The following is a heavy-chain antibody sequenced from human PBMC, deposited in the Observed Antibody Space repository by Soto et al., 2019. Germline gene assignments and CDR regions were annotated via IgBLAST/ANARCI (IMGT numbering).Heavy chain of an antibody. CDR3: AKHSGCYVKEDDY. D-gene: IGHD6-19*01. CDR2: ISGSGGST. V-gene: IGHV3-23*01. CDR1: GFTFSSYA. Sequence: GGSLRLSCAASGFTFSSYAMSWVRQAPGKGLEWVSAISGSGGSTYYADSVKGRFTISRDNSKNTLYLQMNSLRAEDTTVYYCAKHSGCYVKEDDYWGQGTLVTVSA. J-gene: IGHJ4*02.